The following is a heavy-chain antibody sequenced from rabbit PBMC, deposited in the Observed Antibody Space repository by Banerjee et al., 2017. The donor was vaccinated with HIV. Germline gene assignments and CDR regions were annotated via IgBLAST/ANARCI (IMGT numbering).Heavy chain of an antibody. CDR1: GFSFSSSYY. CDR2: IAAGSSGST. Sequence: QSLDESGGGLVQPEGSLTLTCTASGFSFSSSYYMCWVRQAPGKGLEWIACIAAGSSGSTYYASWAKGRFTISKTSSTTVTLQMTSLTAADTATYFCARDPANSGDHHVDVWGQGTLVTVS. J-gene: IGHJ3*01. CDR3: ARDPANSGDHHVDV. D-gene: IGHD7-1*01. V-gene: IGHV1S40*01.